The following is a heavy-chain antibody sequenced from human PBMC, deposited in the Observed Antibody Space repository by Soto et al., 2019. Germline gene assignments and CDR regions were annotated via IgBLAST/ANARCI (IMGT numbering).Heavy chain of an antibody. D-gene: IGHD4-17*01. CDR2: IKQDGSEK. J-gene: IGHJ4*02. V-gene: IGHV3-7*04. Sequence: EVQLVESGGGLVQPGGSLRLSCAASGFTFSSYWMSWVRQAPGKGLEWVANIKQDGSEKYYVDSVKGRFTISRDNAKNSLYKKLNRQRARNRVVYYWAGDFAPTTTPNSWGQGPLVTVSS. CDR1: GFTFSSYW. CDR3: AGDFAPTTTPNS.